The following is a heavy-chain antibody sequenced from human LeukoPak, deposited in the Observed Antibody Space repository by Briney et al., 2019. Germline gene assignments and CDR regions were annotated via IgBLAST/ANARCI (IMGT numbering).Heavy chain of an antibody. CDR2: ISAYNGNT. V-gene: IGHV1-18*01. CDR3: ARGPYNWNAGDWFDP. Sequence: ASVKVSCKASGYTFTSYGISWVRQAPGQGLEWIAWISAYNGNTNYAQKLQGRVTMTTDTSTSTAYMELRSLRSDDTAVYYCARGPYNWNAGDWFDPWGQGTLVTVSS. CDR1: GYTFTSYG. J-gene: IGHJ5*02. D-gene: IGHD1-20*01.